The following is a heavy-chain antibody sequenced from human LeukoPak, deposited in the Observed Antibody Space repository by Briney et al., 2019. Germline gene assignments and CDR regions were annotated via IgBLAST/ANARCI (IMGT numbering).Heavy chain of an antibody. CDR3: ARLVVGYCSGGSCYGAFDI. J-gene: IGHJ3*02. CDR1: GGSISSYY. V-gene: IGHV4-59*08. CDR2: IYYSGST. Sequence: SETLSLTCTVSGGSISSYYWSWIRQPPGKGLEWIGYIYYSGSTNYNPSLKSRVTISVDTSKNQFPLKLSSVTAADTAVYYCARLVVGYCSGGSCYGAFDIWGQGTMVTVSS. D-gene: IGHD2-15*01.